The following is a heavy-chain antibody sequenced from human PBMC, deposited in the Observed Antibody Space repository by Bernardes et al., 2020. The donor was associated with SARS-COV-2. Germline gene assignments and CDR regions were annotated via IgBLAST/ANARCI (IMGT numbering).Heavy chain of an antibody. J-gene: IGHJ4*02. CDR2: LNTDGENT. CDR3: ARDTHSRERADF. V-gene: IGHV3-23*01. CDR1: GFAFSDFG. D-gene: IGHD4-4*01. Sequence: GGSLRLSCVASGFAFSDFGMAWVHQAPGKGLEWVSTLNTDGENTHYADSVKGRFTISRDNSKNMLYLQMNSLRAEDTAVYYCARDTHSRERADFWGQGTLVIVSS.